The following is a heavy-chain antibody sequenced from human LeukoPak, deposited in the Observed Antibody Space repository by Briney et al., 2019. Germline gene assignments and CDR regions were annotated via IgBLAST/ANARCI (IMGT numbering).Heavy chain of an antibody. J-gene: IGHJ4*02. V-gene: IGHV4-34*01. CDR3: ARGDTKDGNSYY. D-gene: IGHD4-23*01. CDR1: GRSFSGYY. Sequence: PSETLSLTCAVYGRSFSGYYWSWIRQPPGKGLEWIGEINHSGSTNYNPSLKSRVTISVDTSKNQFSLKLSSVTAADTAVYYCARGDTKDGNSYYWGQGTLVTVSS. CDR2: INHSGST.